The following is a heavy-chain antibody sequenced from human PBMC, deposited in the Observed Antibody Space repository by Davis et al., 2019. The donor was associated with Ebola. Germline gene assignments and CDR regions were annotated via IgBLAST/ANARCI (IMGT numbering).Heavy chain of an antibody. D-gene: IGHD1-26*01. CDR1: GFTFSDSM. V-gene: IGHV3-73*01. Sequence: GESLKISCAASGFTFSDSMIHWVRQASGKGLEWVGRIRSQSNNYATSYAASVKGSFTISRDYSKNTAYLQINSLKTEDTAMYYCSTGRGSVGATDFWGQGTLVTVSS. J-gene: IGHJ4*02. CDR3: STGRGSVGATDF. CDR2: IRSQSNNYAT.